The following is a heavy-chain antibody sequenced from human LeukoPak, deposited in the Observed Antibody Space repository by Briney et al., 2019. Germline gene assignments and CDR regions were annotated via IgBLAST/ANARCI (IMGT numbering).Heavy chain of an antibody. CDR1: GYTFTGCY. CDR2: INPSSGST. Sequence: ASVKVSCKASGYTFTGCYINWLRQAPGQGLGWVGCINPSSGSTAFYYAFQGRVTMTGYTAIGTASLELSRLRSDDTAVYYCAMNIVAPSTFDDWGQATLVT. V-gene: IGHV1-2*02. J-gene: IGHJ4*02. CDR3: AMNIVAPSTFDD. D-gene: IGHD5-12*01.